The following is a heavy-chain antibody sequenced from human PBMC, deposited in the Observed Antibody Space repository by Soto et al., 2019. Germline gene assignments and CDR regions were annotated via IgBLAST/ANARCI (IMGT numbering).Heavy chain of an antibody. D-gene: IGHD1-26*01. V-gene: IGHV5-51*01. Sequence: GESLKLSCKGSGYSFTIYWIGWVRQIPGKGLEWLAIIYPGDSDPRYSPSFKGQVTISADKSTSTAYLQWSSLKASDTAMYYCARSNPVGGGVAYYSYGRDVGGQGTTVTVSS. CDR2: IYPGDSDP. J-gene: IGHJ6*02. CDR1: GYSFTIYW. CDR3: ARSNPVGGGVAYYSYGRDV.